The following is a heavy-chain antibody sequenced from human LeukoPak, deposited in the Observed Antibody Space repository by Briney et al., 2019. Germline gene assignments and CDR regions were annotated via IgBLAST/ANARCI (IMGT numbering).Heavy chain of an antibody. J-gene: IGHJ3*02. Sequence: PGGSLRLSCAASGFTFSSYGMHWVRQAPGKGLEWVAVISYDGSNKYYADSVKGRFTISRDNSKNTLYLQMNSLRAEDTAVYYCEKVVGATTTAEDAFDIWGQGTMVTVSS. CDR3: EKVVGATTTAEDAFDI. CDR1: GFTFSSYG. CDR2: ISYDGSNK. D-gene: IGHD1-26*01. V-gene: IGHV3-30*18.